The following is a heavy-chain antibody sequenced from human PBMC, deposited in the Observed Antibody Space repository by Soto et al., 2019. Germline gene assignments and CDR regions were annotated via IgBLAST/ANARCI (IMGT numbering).Heavy chain of an antibody. CDR3: ATSLEPVAATLWGNWFDP. D-gene: IGHD2-15*01. Sequence: ASVKVSCKVSGYTLTELSMHWVRQAPGKGLEWMGGFDPEDGETIYAQKFQGRVTMTEDTSTDTAYMELSSLRSEDTAVYYCATSLEPVAATLWGNWFDPWGQGTLVTVSS. V-gene: IGHV1-24*01. CDR1: GYTLTELS. CDR2: FDPEDGET. J-gene: IGHJ5*02.